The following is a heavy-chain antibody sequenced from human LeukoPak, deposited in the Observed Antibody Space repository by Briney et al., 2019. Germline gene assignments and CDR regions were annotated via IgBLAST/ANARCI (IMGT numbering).Heavy chain of an antibody. CDR1: GYTFTSYG. D-gene: IGHD6-19*01. Sequence: GASVKVSCKASGYTFTSYGISWVRQAPGQGLEWMGWISAYNGNTNYAQKLQGRVTMTRNTSISTAYMELSSLRSEDTAVYYCARSSSGWATYYYYYYMDVWGKGTTVTISS. CDR2: ISAYNGNT. CDR3: ARSSSGWATYYYYYYMDV. V-gene: IGHV1-18*01. J-gene: IGHJ6*03.